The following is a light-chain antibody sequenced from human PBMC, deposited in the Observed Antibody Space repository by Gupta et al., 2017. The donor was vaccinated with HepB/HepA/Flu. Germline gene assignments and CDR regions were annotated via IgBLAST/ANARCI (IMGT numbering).Light chain of an antibody. V-gene: IGKV2-28*01. J-gene: IGKJ2*02. Sequence: DIVMTQSPPPLPVTPGESASISCRSSQSLLKSNGYNYLDWYLQKPGQSPQLLIYLGSNRTSVVPNRFGGSGSGADFTLNISRVQADDVGVYYCMQALQSPRTCGQGTKLEIK. CDR1: QSLLKSNGYNY. CDR3: MQALQSPRT. CDR2: LGS.